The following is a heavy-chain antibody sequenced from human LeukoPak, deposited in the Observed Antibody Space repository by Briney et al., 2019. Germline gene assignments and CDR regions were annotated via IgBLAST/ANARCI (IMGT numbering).Heavy chain of an antibody. J-gene: IGHJ4*02. CDR3: AREQGDILDY. CDR1: GGSISGYY. Sequence: SETLSLTCTVSGGSISGYYWSWFRQPPGKGLEWIGYIYHSGRTNYNPSLKSRVTISVDTSKNEFSLKLRFVTAADTAVYYCAREQGDILDYWREGTVVSVPS. V-gene: IGHV4-59*12. CDR2: IYHSGRT. D-gene: IGHD2-21*02.